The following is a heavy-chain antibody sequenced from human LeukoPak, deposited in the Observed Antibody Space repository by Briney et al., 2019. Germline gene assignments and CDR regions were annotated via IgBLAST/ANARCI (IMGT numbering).Heavy chain of an antibody. J-gene: IGHJ4*02. CDR2: ISQDGSDK. CDR1: GFTFSTYW. Sequence: GGSLRLSCAASGFTFSTYWMSWVRQAPGKGLEWVANISQDGSDKYYVDSVKGRFTISRDNSKNTLYLQMNSLRAEDTAVYYCARTEDTAMVEDIWGQGTLVTVSS. CDR3: ARTEDTAMVEDI. D-gene: IGHD5-18*01. V-gene: IGHV3-7*03.